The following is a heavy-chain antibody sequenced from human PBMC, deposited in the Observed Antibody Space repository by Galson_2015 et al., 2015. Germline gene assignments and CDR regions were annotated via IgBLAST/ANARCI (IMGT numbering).Heavy chain of an antibody. CDR3: ARGYQLLQRPDYYYYGMDV. Sequence: SVKVSCKASGYTFTGYYMHWVRQAPGQGLEWMGWINPNSGGTNYAQKFQGWVTMTRDTSISTAYMELSRLRSDDTAVYYCARGYQLLQRPDYYYYGMDVWGQGTTVTVSS. CDR1: GYTFTGYY. J-gene: IGHJ6*02. V-gene: IGHV1-2*04. D-gene: IGHD2-2*01. CDR2: INPNSGGT.